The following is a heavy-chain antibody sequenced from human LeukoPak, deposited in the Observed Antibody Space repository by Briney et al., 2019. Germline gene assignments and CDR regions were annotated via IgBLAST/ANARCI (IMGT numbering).Heavy chain of an antibody. D-gene: IGHD6-19*01. V-gene: IGHV4-59*01. Sequence: SETLSLTCTVSGGSISSYYWSWIRQPPGKGLEWIGYIYYSGSTNYNPSLKSRVTISVDTSKNQFSLKLSSVTAADTAVYYCARAPEAWSSGSYGAENYYGMDVWGQGTTVTVSS. CDR3: ARAPEAWSSGSYGAENYYGMDV. CDR2: IYYSGST. CDR1: GGSISSYY. J-gene: IGHJ6*02.